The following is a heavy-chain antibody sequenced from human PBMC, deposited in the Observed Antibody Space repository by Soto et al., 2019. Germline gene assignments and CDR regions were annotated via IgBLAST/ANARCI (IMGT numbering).Heavy chain of an antibody. Sequence: QVHLVESGGGVVQPGRSLRLSCEASGFTFRAFGMHWVRQAPGKGLEWVAIISYDGILKYYADSVKGRFTISRDTSKSALYLQMNSLRPEDTAVYYCAKDFKISGGHYGSLNYYYGMDVWGQGTTVTVSS. CDR2: ISYDGILK. CDR1: GFTFRAFG. V-gene: IGHV3-30*18. D-gene: IGHD3-10*01. CDR3: AKDFKISGGHYGSLNYYYGMDV. J-gene: IGHJ6*02.